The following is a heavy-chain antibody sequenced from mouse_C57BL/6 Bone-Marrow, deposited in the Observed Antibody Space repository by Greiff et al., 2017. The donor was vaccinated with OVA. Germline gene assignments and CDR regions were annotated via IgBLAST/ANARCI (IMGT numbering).Heavy chain of an antibody. CDR3: ARHDYERAY. CDR1: GFTFSDYY. D-gene: IGHD2-4*01. V-gene: IGHV5-12*01. CDR2: ISNGGGST. Sequence: DVKLQESGGGLVQPGGSLKLSCAASGFTFSDYYMYWVRQTPEKRLEWVAYISNGGGSTYYPDTVKGRFTISRDNAKNTLYLQMSRLKSEDTAMYYCARHDYERAYWGQGTLVTVSA. J-gene: IGHJ3*01.